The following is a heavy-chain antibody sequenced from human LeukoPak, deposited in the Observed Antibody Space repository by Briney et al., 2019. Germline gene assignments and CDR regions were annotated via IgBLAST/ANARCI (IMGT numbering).Heavy chain of an antibody. CDR1: SGSISSGGYY. V-gene: IGHV4-31*03. J-gene: IGHJ4*02. Sequence: SETLSLTCTVSSGSISSGGYYWSWIRQHPGKGLEWIGYIYYSGSTYYNPSLKSRVTISVDTSKNQFSLKLSSVTAADTAVYYCARDLVDQGVGIDYWGQGTLVTVSS. CDR2: IYYSGST. D-gene: IGHD3-16*01. CDR3: ARDLVDQGVGIDY.